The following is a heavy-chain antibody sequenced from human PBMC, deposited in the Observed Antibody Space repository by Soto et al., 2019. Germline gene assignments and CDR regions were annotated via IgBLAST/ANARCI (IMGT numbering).Heavy chain of an antibody. J-gene: IGHJ4*02. D-gene: IGHD5-12*01. CDR2: INHSGST. CDR3: AIVATSYDY. CDR1: GGSFSVYY. Sequence: QVQLQQWGAGLLKPSETLSLTCAVYGGSFSVYYWSWIRQPPGKGLEWIGEINHSGSTNYNPSLKSRVTISVDTSKNQFSLKLSSVTAADTAVYYCAIVATSYDYWGQGTLVTVSS. V-gene: IGHV4-34*01.